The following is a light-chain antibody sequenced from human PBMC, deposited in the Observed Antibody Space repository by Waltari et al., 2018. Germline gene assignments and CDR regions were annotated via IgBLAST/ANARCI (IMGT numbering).Light chain of an antibody. CDR2: GAS. CDR3: QQYAGSPIT. CDR1: QSVSHSN. J-gene: IGKJ4*01. Sequence: EIVLTQSPGTLSLSPGERATLSCRATQSVSHSNLAWYQQKVGQAPRLLIYGASSRATGIPDRFSGSGSGTDFTLSISRLEPEDYGVYYCQQYAGSPITFGGGTKVEI. V-gene: IGKV3-20*01.